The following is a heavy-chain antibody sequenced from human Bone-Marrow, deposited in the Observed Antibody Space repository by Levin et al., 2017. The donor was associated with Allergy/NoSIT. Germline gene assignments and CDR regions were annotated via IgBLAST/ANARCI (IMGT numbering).Heavy chain of an antibody. CDR3: TREPRWEQSPDFGMDI. D-gene: IGHD5-24*01. CDR1: GYKFTDHG. Sequence: AASVKVSCKASGYKFTDHGISWVRQAPGQALEWLGWISGYTEKTKYDQKFQGRVILTTDTSTKTAYMELRGLTRDDTAVYYCTREPRWEQSPDFGMDIWGQGTTVTVSS. J-gene: IGHJ6*02. CDR2: ISGYTEKT. V-gene: IGHV1-18*01.